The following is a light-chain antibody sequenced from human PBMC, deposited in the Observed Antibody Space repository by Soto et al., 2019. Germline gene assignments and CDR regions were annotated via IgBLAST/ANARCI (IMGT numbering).Light chain of an antibody. CDR2: EVN. J-gene: IGLJ1*01. CDR3: CSYTTSYTYV. Sequence: QSALTQPASVSGSPGQSITISCTGTSSDVGAYNYVSWYQQHSGKVTNLIIFEVNNRPSGVSDRFSGSKSANTASPTISGLQAEDEAEYYCCSYTTSYTYVFGTGTKVTVL. V-gene: IGLV2-14*03. CDR1: SSDVGAYNY.